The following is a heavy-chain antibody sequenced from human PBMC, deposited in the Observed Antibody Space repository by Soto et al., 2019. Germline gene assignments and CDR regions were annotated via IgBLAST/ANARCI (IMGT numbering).Heavy chain of an antibody. Sequence: GGSLRLSCAASGFTFSSYAMSWVRQAPGKGLEWVGRTRDKVNSYTTEYAASVKGRFTISRDDSKNSLYLQMNSLKTEDTAVYYCSRGAPPPAARHDHWGQGTLVTVSS. CDR3: SRGAPPPAARHDH. V-gene: IGHV3-72*01. CDR1: GFTFSSYA. D-gene: IGHD2-2*01. CDR2: TRDKVNSYTT. J-gene: IGHJ4*01.